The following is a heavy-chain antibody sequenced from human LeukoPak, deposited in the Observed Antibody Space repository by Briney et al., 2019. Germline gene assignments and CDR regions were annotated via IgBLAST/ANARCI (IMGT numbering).Heavy chain of an antibody. CDR3: ASSSSRYNWFDP. CDR2: ISTYNGNT. CDR1: GYTFASYG. D-gene: IGHD6-6*01. J-gene: IGHJ5*02. V-gene: IGHV1-18*01. Sequence: ASVKVSCKASGYTFASYGITWVRQAPRQGLEWMGWISTYNGNTKYAEKLQGRVIMTTDTSTSTAYMEVRSLRSDDTAVYYCASSSSRYNWFDPWGQGTLVTVSS.